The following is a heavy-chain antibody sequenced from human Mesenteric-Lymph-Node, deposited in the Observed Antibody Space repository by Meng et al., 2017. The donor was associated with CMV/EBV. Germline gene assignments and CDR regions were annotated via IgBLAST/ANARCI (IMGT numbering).Heavy chain of an antibody. CDR1: GYTFTDYY. CDR2: MNPNAGGT. CDR3: AKEYCTNGVCYTAEDYFDY. Sequence: ASVKVSCKASGYTFTDYYIHWVRQAPGQGLEWMGWMNPNAGGTKFAQEFQGRVTMTRDMSISTAYMALSGLTSDDTAVYYCAKEYCTNGVCYTAEDYFDYWGQGALVTVSS. D-gene: IGHD2-8*01. J-gene: IGHJ4*02. V-gene: IGHV1-2*02.